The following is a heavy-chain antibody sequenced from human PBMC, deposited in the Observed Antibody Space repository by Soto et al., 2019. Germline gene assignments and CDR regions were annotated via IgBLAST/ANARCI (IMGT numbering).Heavy chain of an antibody. J-gene: IGHJ6*03. D-gene: IGHD3-3*01. CDR2: IWYDGSNK. Sequence: QVQLVESGGVVVPPGRSLRLSCAASGFTFSSYGMHWVRQAPGKGLEWVAVIWYDGSNKYYADSVKGRFTISRDNSKNKLYLQMNSLGSEDTAVYYCARDGSRLLYDYYYYYYMDVWGKGTTVTVSS. CDR1: GFTFSSYG. V-gene: IGHV3-33*01. CDR3: ARDGSRLLYDYYYYYYMDV.